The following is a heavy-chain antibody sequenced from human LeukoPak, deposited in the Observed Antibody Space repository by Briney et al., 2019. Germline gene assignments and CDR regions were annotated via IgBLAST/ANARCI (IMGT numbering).Heavy chain of an antibody. CDR1: GFTFSSYW. Sequence: PGGSLRLSCAASGFTFSSYWMSWVRQAPGKGLEWVANIKQDGSEKYYVDSVKGRFTISRDNAKNSLYLQMNSLRAEDTAVYYCARTPYSSSWYYYFDYWGQGTLVTVSS. V-gene: IGHV3-7*01. CDR2: IKQDGSEK. J-gene: IGHJ4*02. CDR3: ARTPYSSSWYYYFDY. D-gene: IGHD6-13*01.